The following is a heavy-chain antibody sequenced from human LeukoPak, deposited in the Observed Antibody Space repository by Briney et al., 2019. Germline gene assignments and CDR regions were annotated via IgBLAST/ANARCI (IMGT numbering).Heavy chain of an antibody. Sequence: GGSLRLSCAASGLTLSSNYMNWVRQAPGKGLEWVSVIYSSGSTYYADSVKGRFTISRDNSKNTLYLQMNSLRAEDTAVYYCARDLYGVSHDYWGQGTLVTVSS. CDR3: ARDLYGVSHDY. J-gene: IGHJ4*02. D-gene: IGHD4-17*01. CDR1: GLTLSSNY. V-gene: IGHV3-53*01. CDR2: IYSSGST.